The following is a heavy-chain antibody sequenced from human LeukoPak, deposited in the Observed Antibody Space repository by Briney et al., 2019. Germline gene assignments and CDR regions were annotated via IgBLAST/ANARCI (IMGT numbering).Heavy chain of an antibody. CDR3: ARFGGGATKDDRLDY. V-gene: IGHV1-8*03. D-gene: IGHD3-16*01. Sequence: ASVKVSCKASGYIFTTYDINWVRLAPGQGLEWMAWMNPDTGYTGFAQKFQGRVTLSRNTDISTAYMELNSLRSDDTAVYYCARFGGGATKDDRLDYWGQGTLVTVSS. J-gene: IGHJ4*02. CDR1: GYIFTTYD. CDR2: MNPDTGYT.